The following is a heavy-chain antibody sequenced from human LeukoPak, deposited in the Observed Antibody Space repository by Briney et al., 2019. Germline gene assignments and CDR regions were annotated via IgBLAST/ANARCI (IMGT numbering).Heavy chain of an antibody. CDR2: IYSCGST. Sequence: SETLSLTCTVSGDSISRSYWTWIRQSPGNRLEWIGCIYSCGSTRYNPSLKSRVTISEDTSKNQCSLRLSSVTAADTAVYYCARASSGAIYYYGIDVWGQGTTVTVSS. CDR1: GDSISRSY. V-gene: IGHV4-59*01. D-gene: IGHD3-10*01. CDR3: ARASSGAIYYYGIDV. J-gene: IGHJ6*02.